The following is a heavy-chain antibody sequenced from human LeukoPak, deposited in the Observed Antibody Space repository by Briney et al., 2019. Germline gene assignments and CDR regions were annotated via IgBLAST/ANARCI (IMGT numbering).Heavy chain of an antibody. CDR2: VWYDGSKK. D-gene: IGHD2-8*02. Sequence: GGSLRLSCAASGFTFSSYGMHWVRQAPGKGLEWVAVVWYDGSKKYYADSVKGRFTISRDNSKNTLYLQMDSLRAEDTAVYFCTRYNTGSVDYWGQGTLVTVSS. CDR1: GFTFSSYG. CDR3: TRYNTGSVDY. J-gene: IGHJ4*02. V-gene: IGHV3-33*01.